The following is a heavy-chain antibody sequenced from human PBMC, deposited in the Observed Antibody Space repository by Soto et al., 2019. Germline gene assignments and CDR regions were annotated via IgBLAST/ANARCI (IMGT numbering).Heavy chain of an antibody. D-gene: IGHD4-17*01. V-gene: IGHV4-34*01. CDR1: GGSFSGYY. J-gene: IGHJ5*02. Sequence: QVQLQQWGAGLLKPSETLSLTCAVYGGSFSGYYWSWIRQPPGKGLEWIGEINHSGSTNYNPSLKRRVTISVDTSKNQFSLKLSSVTAADTAVYYCAVGTTGGDYVRAWFDPWGQGTLVTVSS. CDR2: INHSGST. CDR3: AVGTTGGDYVRAWFDP.